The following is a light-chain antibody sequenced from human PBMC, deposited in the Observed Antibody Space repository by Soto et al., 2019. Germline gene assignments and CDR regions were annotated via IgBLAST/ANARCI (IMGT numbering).Light chain of an antibody. CDR3: QQYYSTPQGIT. Sequence: DIVMTQSPDSLAVSLGERATINCKSSQIFLYSSNNKNYLAWYQQKPGQPPKLLIYWASTRESGVPDRFSGSGSGTDFTLTISSLQAEDVAVYYCQQYYSTPQGITFGQGTRLEIK. CDR2: WAS. CDR1: QIFLYSSNNKNY. V-gene: IGKV4-1*01. J-gene: IGKJ5*01.